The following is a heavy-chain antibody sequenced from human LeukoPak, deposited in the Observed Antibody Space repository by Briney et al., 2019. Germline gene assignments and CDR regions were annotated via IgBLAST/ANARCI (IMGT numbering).Heavy chain of an antibody. CDR3: ARHVRSLVRGWQQLVLGAFDI. Sequence: PSETLSLTCTVSGGSISSSSYYWGWIRQPPGKGLEWIGSIYYSGSTYYNPSLKSRVTISVDTSKNQFSLKLSSVTAADTAVYYCARHVRSLVRGWQQLVLGAFDIWGQGTMVTVSS. D-gene: IGHD6-13*01. CDR2: IYYSGST. V-gene: IGHV4-39*01. CDR1: GGSISSSSYY. J-gene: IGHJ3*02.